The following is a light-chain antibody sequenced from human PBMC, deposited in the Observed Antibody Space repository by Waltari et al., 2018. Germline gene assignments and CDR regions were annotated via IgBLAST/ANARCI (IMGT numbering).Light chain of an antibody. V-gene: IGKV3-11*01. CDR3: QQRSGWPPVLI. Sequence: EIVLTQSPATLALSPGERATLSCRASQSVSNYLAWYQQKSGQAPRLLMYDASIRATGIPARFSGSGSGTDFTLTISSLEPEDSAVYYCQQRSGWPPVLIFSQGTRLEIK. CDR2: DAS. J-gene: IGKJ5*01. CDR1: QSVSNY.